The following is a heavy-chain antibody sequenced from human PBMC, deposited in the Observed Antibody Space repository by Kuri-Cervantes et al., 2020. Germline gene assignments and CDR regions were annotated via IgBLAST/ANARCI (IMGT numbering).Heavy chain of an antibody. Sequence: GESLKISCAASGFTFSSYWMHWVRQAPGMGLVWVSHINEDGSHTNYADSVKGRFTISRDNAKNSLYLQMNSLRDEDTAVYYCAREERQYGDYVFDYWGQGTLVTVSS. CDR2: INEDGSHT. V-gene: IGHV3-74*01. J-gene: IGHJ4*02. CDR1: GFTFSSYW. D-gene: IGHD4-17*01. CDR3: AREERQYGDYVFDY.